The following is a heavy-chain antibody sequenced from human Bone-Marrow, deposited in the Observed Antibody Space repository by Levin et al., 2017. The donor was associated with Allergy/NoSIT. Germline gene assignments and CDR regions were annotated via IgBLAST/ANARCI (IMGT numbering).Heavy chain of an antibody. Sequence: PGGSPRLSCAASGFTFDDYGMSWVRQAPGKGLEWVSGINWNGGSTGYADSVKGRFTISRDNAKNSLYLQMNSLRAEDTALYHCATHYGDPSGFDYWGQGTLVTVSS. D-gene: IGHD4-17*01. CDR3: ATHYGDPSGFDY. J-gene: IGHJ4*02. CDR2: INWNGGST. V-gene: IGHV3-20*01. CDR1: GFTFDDYG.